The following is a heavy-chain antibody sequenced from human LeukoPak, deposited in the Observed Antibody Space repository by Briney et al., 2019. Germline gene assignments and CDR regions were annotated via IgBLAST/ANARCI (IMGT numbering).Heavy chain of an antibody. J-gene: IGHJ4*02. D-gene: IGHD1-1*01. CDR1: GFTFSSYA. Sequence: GGSLRLSCAASGFTFSSYAMSWVRQAPGKGLEWVSSISSSSSYIYYADSVKGRFTISRDNAKNSLYLQMNSLRAEDTAVYYCARGGTSYYFDYWGQGTLVTVSS. CDR2: ISSSSSYI. V-gene: IGHV3-21*01. CDR3: ARGGTSYYFDY.